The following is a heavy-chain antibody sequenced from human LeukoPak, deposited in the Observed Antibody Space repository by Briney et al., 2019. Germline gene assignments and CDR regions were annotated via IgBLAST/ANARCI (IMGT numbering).Heavy chain of an antibody. J-gene: IGHJ4*02. V-gene: IGHV3-48*02. D-gene: IGHD5-18*01. CDR2: ISSSSTTI. CDR3: ARDLRGYSYGGDY. Sequence: GGSLRLSCAASGFTVSSYNMNWVRQAPGKGLEWVSYISSSSTTIYYADSVKGRFTISRDNAKNSLYLQMNSQRDEDTAVYYCARDLRGYSYGGDYWGQGTLVTVSS. CDR1: GFTVSSYN.